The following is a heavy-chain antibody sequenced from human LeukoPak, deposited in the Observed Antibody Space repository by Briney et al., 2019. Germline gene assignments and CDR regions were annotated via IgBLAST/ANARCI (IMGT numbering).Heavy chain of an antibody. CDR2: ISDSGTT. D-gene: IGHD6-19*01. V-gene: IGHV4-59*01. J-gene: IGHJ4*02. Sequence: SETLSLTCTVSGGSISSYYWSWLRQPPGKGLEWVGYISDSGTTDYNPSLKSRVTISADTSKNQFSLRLSSVTAADTAVYHCARVQDVRLYSSGWYEERYFDYWGQGALVTVSS. CDR1: GGSISSYY. CDR3: ARVQDVRLYSSGWYEERYFDY.